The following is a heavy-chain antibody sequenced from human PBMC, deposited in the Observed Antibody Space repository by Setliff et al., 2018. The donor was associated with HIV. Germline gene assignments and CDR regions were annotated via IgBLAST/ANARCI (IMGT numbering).Heavy chain of an antibody. Sequence: SVKVSCKASGDTFSSYAISWVRQVPGQGLEWMGGIIPILGIANYAQKFQDRVTITADKSTDTAYMELSSLRSEDTAVYYCARAQYQLLEPPTYNWFDPWGQGTLVTVSS. V-gene: IGHV1-69*10. D-gene: IGHD2-2*01. CDR3: ARAQYQLLEPPTYNWFDP. CDR2: IIPILGIA. CDR1: GDTFSSYA. J-gene: IGHJ5*02.